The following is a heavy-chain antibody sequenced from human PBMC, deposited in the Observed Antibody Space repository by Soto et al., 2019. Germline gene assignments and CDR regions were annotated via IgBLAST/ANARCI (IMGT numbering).Heavy chain of an antibody. CDR3: AGGPAADFFHY. D-gene: IGHD6-13*01. Sequence: TLSLTCTVSSASFTTYYWSWIRQPAGKGREWIGRIFSTGSTLYNPSLKSRVTMSVDTSKNQFSLKLYSVTAADTAVYFCAGGPAADFFHYWGRGTLVTVSS. CDR2: IFSTGST. J-gene: IGHJ4*02. V-gene: IGHV4-4*07. CDR1: SASFTTYY.